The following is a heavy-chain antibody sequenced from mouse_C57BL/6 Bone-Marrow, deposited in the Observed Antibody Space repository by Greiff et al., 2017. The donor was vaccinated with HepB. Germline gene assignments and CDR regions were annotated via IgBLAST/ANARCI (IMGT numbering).Heavy chain of an antibody. CDR3: TREGYYSYTYYAMDY. CDR1: GFTFSSYA. CDR2: ISSSGDYI. J-gene: IGHJ4*01. D-gene: IGHD2-12*01. Sequence: EVKLVESGEGLVKPGGSLKLSCAASGFTFSSYAMSWVRQTPEKRLEWVAYISSSGDYIYYADTVKGRFTISRDNARNTLYLQMSSLKSEDTAMYYCTREGYYSYTYYAMDYWGQGTSVTVSS. V-gene: IGHV5-9-1*02.